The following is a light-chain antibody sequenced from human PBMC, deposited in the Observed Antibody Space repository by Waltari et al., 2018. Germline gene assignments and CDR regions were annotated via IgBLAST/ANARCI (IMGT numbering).Light chain of an antibody. CDR3: QQYGSSPGT. CDR1: QSVSNDY. Sequence: ETVLTQSPGTLSLSPGEGATLSCRASQSVSNDYLAWYQRKPGQAPRLLIYGASSRATGIPDRFGGSGSGTDFTLTISRLEPEDFAVYYCQQYGSSPGTFGQGTKVEIK. CDR2: GAS. V-gene: IGKV3-20*01. J-gene: IGKJ2*01.